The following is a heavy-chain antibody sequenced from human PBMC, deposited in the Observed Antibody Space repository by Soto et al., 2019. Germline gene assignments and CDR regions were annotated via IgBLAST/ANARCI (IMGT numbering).Heavy chain of an antibody. CDR1: GGSISSYY. J-gene: IGHJ4*02. CDR2: IYYSGST. Sequence: SETLSLTCTVSGGSISSYYWSWIRQPPGKGLEWIGYIYYSGSTNYNPSLKSRVTISVDTSKNQFSLKLSSVTAADTAVYYCARGGTYCSGGSCYPPFDYWGQGTLVTVSS. CDR3: ARGGTYCSGGSCYPPFDY. V-gene: IGHV4-59*01. D-gene: IGHD2-15*01.